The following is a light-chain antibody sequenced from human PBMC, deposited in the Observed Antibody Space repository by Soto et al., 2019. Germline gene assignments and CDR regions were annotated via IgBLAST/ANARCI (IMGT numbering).Light chain of an antibody. Sequence: SALTQPASVSGSPGQSITISCTGTSSDVGGYDYVSWYQLHPGKAPKLMVFEVNNWPSGVSYRFSGSKSGNTASLTISGLQAEDEADYFCSSYSISTAYLFGTGTKVTVL. CDR2: EVN. CDR3: SSYSISTAYL. CDR1: SSDVGGYDY. J-gene: IGLJ1*01. V-gene: IGLV2-14*01.